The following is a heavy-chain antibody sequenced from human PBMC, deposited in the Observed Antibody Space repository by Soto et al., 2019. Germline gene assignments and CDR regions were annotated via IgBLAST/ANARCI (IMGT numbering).Heavy chain of an antibody. CDR2: ISPKSGDT. V-gene: IGHV1-2*02. D-gene: IGHD2-2*02. CDR3: AKFAYYTYAMDV. J-gene: IGHJ6*02. CDR1: GYTFTDYY. Sequence: ASVKVSCKASGYTFTDYYLHWVRQAPGLGLEWMGWISPKSGDTKYAQNFQGRVTMTRDMSIRAAYMELSSLTSDDTAVYYCAKFAYYTYAMDVWGQGTRVPVSS.